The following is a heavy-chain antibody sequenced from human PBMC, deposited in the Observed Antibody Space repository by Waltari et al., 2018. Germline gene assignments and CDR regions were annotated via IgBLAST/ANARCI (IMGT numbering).Heavy chain of an antibody. J-gene: IGHJ3*02. V-gene: IGHV5-51*03. Sequence: EVQLVQSGAEVKKPGESLKISCKGSGYSFTSYWIGWVRQLPGKGLDWMGIIYPGYSDTRYSPSFQGQVTISADKSISTAYLQWSSLKASDTAMYYCARRRHYYDSSENAFDIWGQGTMVTVSS. CDR3: ARRRHYYDSSENAFDI. D-gene: IGHD3-22*01. CDR1: GYSFTSYW. CDR2: IYPGYSDT.